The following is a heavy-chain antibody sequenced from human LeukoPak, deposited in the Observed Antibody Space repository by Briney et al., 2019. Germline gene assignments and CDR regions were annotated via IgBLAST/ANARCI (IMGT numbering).Heavy chain of an antibody. CDR2: TYYRSKWYN. D-gene: IGHD3-3*01. J-gene: IGHJ4*02. V-gene: IGHV6-1*01. CDR1: GDIVSNNSAA. CDR3: ARETSFRYYDIWSGWDY. Sequence: SQTLPLTCAISGDIVSNNSAAWNWIRQSPSRGLEWLGRTYYRSKWYNDYAVSVKSRITINPDTSKNQVSLQLNSVTPEDTAVYYCARETSFRYYDIWSGWDYWGQGTLVTVSS.